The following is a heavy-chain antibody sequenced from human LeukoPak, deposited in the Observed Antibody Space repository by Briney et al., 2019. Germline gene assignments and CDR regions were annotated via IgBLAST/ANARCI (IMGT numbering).Heavy chain of an antibody. CDR1: GGSFSGYY. J-gene: IGHJ3*02. CDR3: ARVGDILTGFRARAFGI. CDR2: INHSGST. Sequence: SETLSLTCAVYGGSFSGYYWSWIRQPPGKGLEWIGEINHSGSTNYNPSLKSRVTISVDTSKNQFSLKLSSVTAADTAVYYCARVGDILTGFRARAFGIWGQGTMVTVSS. D-gene: IGHD3-9*01. V-gene: IGHV4-34*01.